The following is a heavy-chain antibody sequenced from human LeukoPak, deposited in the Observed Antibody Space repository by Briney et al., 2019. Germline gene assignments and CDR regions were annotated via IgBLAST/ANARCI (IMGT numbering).Heavy chain of an antibody. CDR2: IYYTGST. CDR1: GGSISTYY. Sequence: PSETLSLTCTVSGGSISTYYWSWIRQPPGKGLEWIGYIYYTGSTNYNPSLKSRVTISVDTSKNQFSLKLSSVTAADTAVYYCARAIWWLPDCWGQGTLVTVSS. CDR3: ARAIWWLPDC. V-gene: IGHV4-59*01. J-gene: IGHJ4*02. D-gene: IGHD5-12*01.